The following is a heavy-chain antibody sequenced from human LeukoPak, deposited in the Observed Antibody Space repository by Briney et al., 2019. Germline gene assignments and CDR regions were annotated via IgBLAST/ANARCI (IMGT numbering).Heavy chain of an antibody. Sequence: SETLSLTCAVSGYSISSGHFWGWIRKPTGKGLEWVGSIFQSGTTYYNPSLKSRVTISVDTSKNHFSLKLSSVTAADTAVYYCARHVSYNIIGSHWGGFDPWGQGTLVTVSS. D-gene: IGHD3-22*01. CDR2: IFQSGTT. CDR1: GYSISSGHF. J-gene: IGHJ5*02. V-gene: IGHV4-38-2*01. CDR3: ARHVSYNIIGSHWGGFDP.